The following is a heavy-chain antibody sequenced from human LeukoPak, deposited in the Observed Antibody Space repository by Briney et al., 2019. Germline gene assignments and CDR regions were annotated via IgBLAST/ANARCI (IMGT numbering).Heavy chain of an antibody. Sequence: GESLKISCKGPGYSFTSYWIGWVRQMPGKGLEWMGIIYPGDSDTRYSPSFQGQVTISADKSISTAYLQWSSLKASDTAMYYCARRDYGSRQQVSYYFDYWGQGTLVTVSS. V-gene: IGHV5-51*01. CDR3: ARRDYGSRQQVSYYFDY. CDR1: GYSFTSYW. CDR2: IYPGDSDT. J-gene: IGHJ4*02. D-gene: IGHD3-16*01.